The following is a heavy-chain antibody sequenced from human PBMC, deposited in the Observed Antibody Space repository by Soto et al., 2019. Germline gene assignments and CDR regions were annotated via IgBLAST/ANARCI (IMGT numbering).Heavy chain of an antibody. CDR3: ARDLGGAYSSSSDYYYGMDV. J-gene: IGHJ6*02. CDR1: GYTFTSYY. V-gene: IGHV1-46*01. Sequence: ASVKVSCKSYGYTFTSYYMHWVRQAPGQGLEWMGIINPGDGNTSYAQKLQGRVTMTTDTSTSTAYMELRSLRSDDTAVYYCARDLGGAYSSSSDYYYGMDVWGQGTTVTVSS. CDR2: INPGDGNT. D-gene: IGHD6-13*01.